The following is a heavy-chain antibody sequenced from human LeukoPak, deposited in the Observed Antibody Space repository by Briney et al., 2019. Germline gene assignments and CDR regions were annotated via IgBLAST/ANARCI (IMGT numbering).Heavy chain of an antibody. Sequence: PSQTLSLTCTVSGVSISSGDYYWSWIRQPPGKGLEWIGYIYYSGSTYYNPSLKSRVTISVDTSKNQFSLKLSSVTAADTAVYYCARVSYDSSGYYSDDAFDIWGQGTMVTVSS. CDR1: GVSISSGDYY. J-gene: IGHJ3*02. D-gene: IGHD3-22*01. CDR2: IYYSGST. V-gene: IGHV4-30-4*01. CDR3: ARVSYDSSGYYSDDAFDI.